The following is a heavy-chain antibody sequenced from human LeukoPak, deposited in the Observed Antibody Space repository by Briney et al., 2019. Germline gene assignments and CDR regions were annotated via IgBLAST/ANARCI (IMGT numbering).Heavy chain of an antibody. J-gene: IGHJ4*02. CDR3: AKLLDSGSYYKYDY. Sequence: GGSLRLSCAASGFTFSSYAMSWVRQAPVKGLEWVSTISGGGSFTYYADSVKGRFTISRDSSMKTLYLQMNSLRAEDTAVYYCAKLLDSGSYYKYDYWGQGILVTVSS. V-gene: IGHV3-23*01. D-gene: IGHD3-10*01. CDR1: GFTFSSYA. CDR2: ISGGGSFT.